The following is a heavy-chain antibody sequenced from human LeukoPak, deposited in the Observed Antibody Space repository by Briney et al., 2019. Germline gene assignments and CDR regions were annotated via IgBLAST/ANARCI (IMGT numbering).Heavy chain of an antibody. CDR1: GGSFSGYY. Sequence: SETLSLTCAVYGGSFSGYYWSWIRQPPGKGLEWIGEINHSGSTNYNPSLKSRVTISVDTSKNQFSLKLSSETAADTAVYYCARGRRFSNWFDPWGQGTLVTVSS. CDR2: INHSGST. J-gene: IGHJ5*02. CDR3: ARGRRFSNWFDP. D-gene: IGHD3-3*01. V-gene: IGHV4-34*01.